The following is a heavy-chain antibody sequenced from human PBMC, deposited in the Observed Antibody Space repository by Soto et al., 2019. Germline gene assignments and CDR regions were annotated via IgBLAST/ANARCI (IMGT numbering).Heavy chain of an antibody. CDR2: IYYSGST. J-gene: IGHJ1*01. V-gene: IGHV4-59*01. CDR3: ARTYSSGWYAYFQH. D-gene: IGHD6-19*01. Sequence: LSLTCTVSGGSISSYYWSWIRQPPGKGLEWIGYIYYSGSTNYNPSLKSRVTISVDTSKNQFSLKLSSVTAADTAVYYCARTYSSGWYAYFQHWGQGTLVTVSS. CDR1: GGSISSYY.